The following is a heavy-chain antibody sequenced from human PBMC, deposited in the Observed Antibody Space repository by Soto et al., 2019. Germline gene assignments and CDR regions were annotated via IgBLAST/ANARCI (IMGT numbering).Heavy chain of an antibody. J-gene: IGHJ5*02. D-gene: IGHD3-22*01. CDR3: AKDSSGYLGWFDP. V-gene: IGHV4-39*02. CDR1: GGSISSSSYY. Sequence: SETLSLTCTVSGGSISSSSYYWGWIRQPPGKGLEWIGSIYYSGSTYYNPSLKSRVTISVDTSKNQFSLKLSSVTAADTAVYYCAKDSSGYLGWFDPWGQGTLVTVS. CDR2: IYYSGST.